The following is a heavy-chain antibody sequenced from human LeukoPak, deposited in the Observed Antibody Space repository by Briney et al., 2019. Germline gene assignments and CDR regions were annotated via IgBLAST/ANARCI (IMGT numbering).Heavy chain of an antibody. D-gene: IGHD3-9*01. CDR1: GFSFSSYE. J-gene: IGHJ4*02. Sequence: PGGSLRLSCAASGFSFSSYEMNWVRQAPGKGLEWVSHISSDGRVETYVDSVRGRFTMSRDNAKNFLFLQMSGLGAEDTAVYYCARDTLNGPFVISLDYWGQGALVTVSS. CDR3: ARDTLNGPFVISLDY. V-gene: IGHV3-48*03. CDR2: ISSDGRVE.